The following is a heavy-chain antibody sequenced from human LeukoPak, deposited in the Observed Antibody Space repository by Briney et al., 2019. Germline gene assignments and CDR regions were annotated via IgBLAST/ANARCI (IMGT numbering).Heavy chain of an antibody. CDR3: ARSYYDILTSWYFDY. Sequence: GGSLRLSCAASGFTFSSYGMHWVRQAPGKGLEWVAVIWYDGSTKYYADSVKGRFTISRDNSKNTLYLQMNSPRAEDTAVYYCARSYYDILTSWYFDYWGQGTLVTVSS. CDR2: IWYDGSTK. V-gene: IGHV3-33*01. D-gene: IGHD3-9*01. J-gene: IGHJ4*02. CDR1: GFTFSSYG.